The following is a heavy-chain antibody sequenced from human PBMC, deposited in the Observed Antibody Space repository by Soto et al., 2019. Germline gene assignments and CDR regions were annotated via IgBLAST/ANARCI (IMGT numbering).Heavy chain of an antibody. D-gene: IGHD2-15*01. J-gene: IGHJ4*02. CDR3: ARVEYCSGGSCYSAFFDY. V-gene: IGHV4-34*01. CDR2: INHSGST. Sequence: PSETLSLTCAVYGGSFSGYYWSWIRQPPGKGLEWIGEINHSGSTNYNPSLKSRVTISVDTSKNQFSLKLSSVTAADTAVYYCARVEYCSGGSCYSAFFDYWGQGTLVTVSS. CDR1: GGSFSGYY.